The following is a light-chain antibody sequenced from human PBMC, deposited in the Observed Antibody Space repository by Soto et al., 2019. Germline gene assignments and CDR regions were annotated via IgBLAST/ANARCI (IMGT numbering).Light chain of an antibody. J-gene: IGKJ1*01. CDR3: QQYNSYSSM. CDR2: DAS. Sequence: DIQMTQSPSTLSASVGDRVTITCRASQSLSNWLAWYQQKPGKAPKLLIYDASTLESGVPSRFSGSGPGTEFTLTISSLQPDDFATYYCQQYNSYSSMFGQGTKVEIK. CDR1: QSLSNW. V-gene: IGKV1-5*01.